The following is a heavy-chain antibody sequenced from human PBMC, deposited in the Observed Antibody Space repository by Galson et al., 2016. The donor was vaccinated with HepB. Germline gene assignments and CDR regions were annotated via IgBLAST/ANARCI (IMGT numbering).Heavy chain of an antibody. J-gene: IGHJ3*01. CDR3: ARDCGGDCYRWDAFDV. V-gene: IGHV3-21*01. Sequence: SLRLSCAGSGFNFNDYNMKWVRQAPGKGLEWVSSISSSGSYIYYADSLKGRFTTSRDNAKKSLFLHMNSLTAEDTAVYYCARDCGGDCYRWDAFDVWGQGTMVTVSS. CDR2: ISSSGSYI. CDR1: GFNFNDYN. D-gene: IGHD2-21*02.